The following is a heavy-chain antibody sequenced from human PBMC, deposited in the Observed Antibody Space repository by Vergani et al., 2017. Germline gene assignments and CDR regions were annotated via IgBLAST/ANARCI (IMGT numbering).Heavy chain of an antibody. CDR1: GFTFDDYA. CDR3: AKTNVVAATYGAFDI. CDR2: ISWNSGSI. Sequence: VQLVESGGGVVQPGRSLRLSCAASGFTFDDYAMHWVRQAPGKGLEWVSGISWNSGSIAYADSVKGRFTISRDNAKNSLYLLMNSLRAEDTALYYCAKTNVVAATYGAFDIWGQGTMVTVSS. V-gene: IGHV3-9*01. J-gene: IGHJ3*02. D-gene: IGHD2-15*01.